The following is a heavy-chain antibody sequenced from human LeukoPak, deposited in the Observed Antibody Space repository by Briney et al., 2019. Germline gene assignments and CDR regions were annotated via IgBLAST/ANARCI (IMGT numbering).Heavy chain of an antibody. CDR3: ARDGEYSYGYGFDY. Sequence: GGSLRLSCTASGFTFGDYAMSWVRQAPGKGLEWVSVIYSGDRTYYADSVKGRFTISRDTSKNTVYLQMNSLRPEETAVYYCARDGEYSYGYGFDYWGQGTLVTVSS. CDR2: IYSGDRT. CDR1: GFTFGDYA. D-gene: IGHD5-18*01. J-gene: IGHJ4*02. V-gene: IGHV3-66*01.